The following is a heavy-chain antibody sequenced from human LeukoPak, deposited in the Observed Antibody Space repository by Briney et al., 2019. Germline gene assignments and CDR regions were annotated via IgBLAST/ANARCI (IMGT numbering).Heavy chain of an antibody. D-gene: IGHD5-12*01. V-gene: IGHV1-24*01. CDR2: FDPEDGET. Sequence: ASVKVSCKVSGYTLTELSMHWVRQAPGKGLEWMGGFDPEDGETIYAQKFQGRVTMTEDTSTDTAYMELSSLRSEGTAVYYCATDSGPTNGNYYYGMDVWGKGTTVTVSS. CDR1: GYTLTELS. CDR3: ATDSGPTNGNYYYGMDV. J-gene: IGHJ6*04.